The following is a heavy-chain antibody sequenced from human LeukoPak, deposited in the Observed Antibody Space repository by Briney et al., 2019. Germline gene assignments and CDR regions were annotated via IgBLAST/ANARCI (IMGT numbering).Heavy chain of an antibody. D-gene: IGHD3-3*01. Sequence: PGGSLRLSCASSGFTFSSYLMTWVRQAPGKGLEWVSSISTQSNSVYYANSVKGRVTISRDDAKNSVFLKINRLRGDDTPLYHCVRVVWRGSAGLVNSWRGDHWGQGTLVTVSS. J-gene: IGHJ4*02. CDR3: VRVVWRGSAGLVNSWRGDH. CDR2: ISTQSNSV. V-gene: IGHV3-21*06. CDR1: GFTFSSYL.